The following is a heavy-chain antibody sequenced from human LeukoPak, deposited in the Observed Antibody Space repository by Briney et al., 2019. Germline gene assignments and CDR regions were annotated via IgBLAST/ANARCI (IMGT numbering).Heavy chain of an antibody. V-gene: IGHV3-48*03. D-gene: IGHD1-26*01. Sequence: GGSLRLSCAASGFTFSRYEMNWVRQAPGKGLEWVSYISTSGSTIYYADSVKGRFTISRDNAKLSLYLQMSSLRAEDTAVYYCARDVSGTLDYWGQGTLVTVSS. CDR2: ISTSGSTI. CDR3: ARDVSGTLDY. J-gene: IGHJ4*02. CDR1: GFTFSRYE.